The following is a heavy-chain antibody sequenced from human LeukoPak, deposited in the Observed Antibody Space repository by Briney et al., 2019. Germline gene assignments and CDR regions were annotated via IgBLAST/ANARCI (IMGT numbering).Heavy chain of an antibody. D-gene: IGHD2-2*01. CDR1: GFTFNSYS. V-gene: IGHV3-48*02. Sequence: GGSLRLSCAASGFTFNSYSMNWVRQAPGKGLEWVSYISSSSSTIYYADSMKGRFTISRDNGKNSLYLQMNSLRDEDTAIYYCARGPAAAIDYWGQGTLVTVS. J-gene: IGHJ4*02. CDR2: ISSSSSTI. CDR3: ARGPAAAIDY.